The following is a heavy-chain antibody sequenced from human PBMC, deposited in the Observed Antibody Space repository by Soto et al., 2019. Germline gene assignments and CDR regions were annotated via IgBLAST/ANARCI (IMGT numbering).Heavy chain of an antibody. V-gene: IGHV4-59*05. CDR1: GGSISSYY. CDR2: IYYSGST. CDR3: ARHPYYDFWSGFDY. J-gene: IGHJ4*02. D-gene: IGHD3-3*01. Sequence: SETLSLTFTVSGGSISSYYWSWIRQPPGKGLEWIGSIYYSGSTYYNPSLKSRVTISVDTSKDQFSLKLSSVTAADTAVYYCARHPYYDFWSGFDYWGQGTLVTVSS.